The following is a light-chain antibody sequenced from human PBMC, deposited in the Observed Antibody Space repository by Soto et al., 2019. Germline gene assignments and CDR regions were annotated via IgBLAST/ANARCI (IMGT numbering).Light chain of an antibody. Sequence: DIQMTQSPSSLSASVGDRVTITCRAGQNIFSSLNWYQQKPGKAPKLLIYAASSLQSGVPSRFSGSGSGTDFTLTITSLQPEDFATHYCQQSYSTPPHFGQGTRLEIK. CDR2: AAS. V-gene: IGKV1-39*01. CDR3: QQSYSTPPH. CDR1: QNIFSS. J-gene: IGKJ5*01.